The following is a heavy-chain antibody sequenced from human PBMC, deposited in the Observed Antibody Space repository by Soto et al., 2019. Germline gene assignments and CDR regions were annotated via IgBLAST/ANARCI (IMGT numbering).Heavy chain of an antibody. Sequence: ASVKVSCEASGGTFSSYAISWVRQAPGQGLEWMGGIIPIFGTANYAQKFQGRVTITADESTSTAYMELSSLRSEDTAVYYCARDVYSYGPPGAYYFDYWGQGTLVTVYS. D-gene: IGHD5-18*01. V-gene: IGHV1-69*13. CDR3: ARDVYSYGPPGAYYFDY. CDR1: GGTFSSYA. J-gene: IGHJ4*02. CDR2: IIPIFGTA.